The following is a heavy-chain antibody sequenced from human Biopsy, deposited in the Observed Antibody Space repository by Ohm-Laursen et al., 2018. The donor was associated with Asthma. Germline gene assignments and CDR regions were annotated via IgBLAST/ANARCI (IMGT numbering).Heavy chain of an antibody. D-gene: IGHD5-12*01. J-gene: IGHJ6*02. Sequence: SVKVSCNPSGDSFSNYAISWVRQAPGQGLEWMGGLIPVLGTPDHAQMFEGRVTITADESTSTAYMELSSLSSEDTAVYYCARGYSGSDRIVYYYSGLEVWGLGTTVTVSS. CDR3: ARGYSGSDRIVYYYSGLEV. CDR2: LIPVLGTP. V-gene: IGHV1-69*13. CDR1: GDSFSNYA.